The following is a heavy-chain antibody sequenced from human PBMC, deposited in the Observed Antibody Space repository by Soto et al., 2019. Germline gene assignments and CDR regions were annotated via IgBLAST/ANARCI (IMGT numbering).Heavy chain of an antibody. CDR3: ARVAAADNGLDY. CDR1: GFTFSSYD. D-gene: IGHD6-13*01. CDR2: IGTAGDT. J-gene: IGHJ4*02. Sequence: EVPLVESGGGLVQPGGSLRLSCAASGFTFSSYDMHWVRQATGKGLEWVSAIGTAGDTYYPGSVKGRFTISRENAKNSLYLQMNSLRAGDTAVYYCARVAAADNGLDYWGQGTLVTVSS. V-gene: IGHV3-13*04.